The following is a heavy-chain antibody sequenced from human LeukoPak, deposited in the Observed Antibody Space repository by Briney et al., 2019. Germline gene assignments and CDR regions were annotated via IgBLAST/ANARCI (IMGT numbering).Heavy chain of an antibody. V-gene: IGHV4-4*02. J-gene: IGHJ4*02. CDR1: GGSISSSNW. Sequence: SETLSPTCVVSGGSISSSNWWSWVRQPPGKGLEWIGEIYHSGSTIYNPSLKSRVTISVDKSKNQFSLKLSSVTAADTAVYYCARYDVGWYYFDYWGQGTLVTVSS. CDR3: ARYDVGWYYFDY. D-gene: IGHD6-19*01. CDR2: IYHSGST.